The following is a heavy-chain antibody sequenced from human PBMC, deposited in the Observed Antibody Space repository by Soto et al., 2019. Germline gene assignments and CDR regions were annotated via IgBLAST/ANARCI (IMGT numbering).Heavy chain of an antibody. D-gene: IGHD3-22*01. Sequence: SETLSLTCTVSGGSIISYYWNWIRQPPGKGLEWIGDIYYGGGTNYNPSLKSRVTLSVDTSKNQFSLKLSSVTAADTAVYYCASQYYYDSSGSQTFXYWGQGTQVXVSS. V-gene: IGHV4-59*01. J-gene: IGHJ4*02. CDR2: IYYGGGT. CDR1: GGSIISYY. CDR3: ASQYYYDSSGSQTFXY.